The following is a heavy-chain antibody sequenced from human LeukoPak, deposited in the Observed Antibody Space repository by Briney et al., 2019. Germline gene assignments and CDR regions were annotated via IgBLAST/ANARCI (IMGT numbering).Heavy chain of an antibody. CDR2: LSYAGVNK. D-gene: IGHD1-1*01. CDR3: TRQEWNAHRVDYSEICFDL. V-gene: IGHV3-30*04. J-gene: IGHJ3*01. Sequence: SGGSLRLSCEAAGFSLINFAIHWVRQAPGKGLEWVSSLSYAGVNKYYADSVKGRFIISRDNSKNTVFLQQNSLRTEDSAVYYCTRQEWNAHRVDYSEICFDLWGQGTLVTVSS. CDR1: GFSLINFA.